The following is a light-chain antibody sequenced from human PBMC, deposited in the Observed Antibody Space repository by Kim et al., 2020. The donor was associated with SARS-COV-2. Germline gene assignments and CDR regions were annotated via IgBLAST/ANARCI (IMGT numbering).Light chain of an antibody. CDR3: QKYDNAPLT. CDR1: QGISSR. CDR2: AAS. V-gene: IGKV1-27*01. J-gene: IGKJ4*01. Sequence: DIQMTQSPSSLSASVGDRVTITCRASQGISSRLAWYQQKPGKVPKLLIYAASTLLSGVPSRFSGSGSGTDFTLSISSLQPEDVASYYCQKYDNAPLTFGGGTKVEI.